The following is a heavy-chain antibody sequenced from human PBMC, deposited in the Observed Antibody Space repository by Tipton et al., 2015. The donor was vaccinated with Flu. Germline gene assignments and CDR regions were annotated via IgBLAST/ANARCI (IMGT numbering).Heavy chain of an antibody. D-gene: IGHD3-10*01. CDR3: ARDWGTYYGSGSSFYY. V-gene: IGHV3-64*01. CDR1: GFTFSSYA. CDR2: ISSNGGST. J-gene: IGHJ4*02. Sequence: SLRLSCAASGFTFSSYAMHWVRQAPGKGLEYVSAISSNGGSTYYANSVKGRFTISRDNSKNTLYLQMGSLRAEDMAVYYCARDWGTYYGSGSSFYYWGQGTLVTVSS.